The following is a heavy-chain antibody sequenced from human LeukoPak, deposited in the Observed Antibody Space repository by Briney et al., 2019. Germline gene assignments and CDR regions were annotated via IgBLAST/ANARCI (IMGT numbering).Heavy chain of an antibody. V-gene: IGHV4-59*01. CDR1: GGSISSYY. CDR3: ARGHRGDFDY. J-gene: IGHJ4*02. CDR2: IYYSGST. Sequence: SETLSLTCTVSGGSISSYYWSWIRQPPGKGLEWIGYIYYSGSTNYNPSLKSRVIISVDTSKNQFSLKLSSVTAADTAVYYCARGHRGDFDYWGQGTLVTVSS. D-gene: IGHD3-16*01.